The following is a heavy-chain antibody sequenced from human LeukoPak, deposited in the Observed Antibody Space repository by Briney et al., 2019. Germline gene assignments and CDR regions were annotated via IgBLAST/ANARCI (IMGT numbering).Heavy chain of an antibody. CDR3: ASPSSSWYNDAFDI. V-gene: IGHV1-46*01. CDR1: GYTFTSYY. J-gene: IGHJ3*02. CDR2: INPSGGST. Sequence: ASVKVSCRASGYTFTSYYMHWVRQAPGQGLEWMGIINPSGGSTSYAQKFQGRVTMTRDMPTSTVYVELSRLRSDDTAVYYCASPSSSWYNDAFDIWGQGTMVTVSS. D-gene: IGHD6-13*01.